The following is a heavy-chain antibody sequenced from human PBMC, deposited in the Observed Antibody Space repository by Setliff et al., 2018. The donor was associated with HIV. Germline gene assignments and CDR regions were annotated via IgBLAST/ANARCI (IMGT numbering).Heavy chain of an antibody. V-gene: IGHV4-59*11. CDR2: IYYNGNT. Sequence: SETLSLTCTVSGGSIGSRYWSWIRQPPGKGLEWIGTIYYNGNTNYSPSLKSRVTISEDTSKKQVSLKLRSVTAADTAVYYCARGIDNFWTGYFAWGQGTLVTVSS. D-gene: IGHD3-3*01. CDR1: GGSIGSRY. J-gene: IGHJ4*02. CDR3: ARGIDNFWTGYFA.